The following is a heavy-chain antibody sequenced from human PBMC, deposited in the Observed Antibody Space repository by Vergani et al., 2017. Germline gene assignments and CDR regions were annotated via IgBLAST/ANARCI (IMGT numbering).Heavy chain of an antibody. CDR2: IRYDGSNP. Sequence: QEQLLQSGGGVVQPGGSLRLSCIGSGYTFGHFDMHWVRQAPGKGLAWVAFIRYDGSNPQYIDSVKGRFTISRDNAKNMMYLQLNSLRDEDTAVYYCARDGRIDAEGTELDYWGQGTLVTVSS. J-gene: IGHJ4*02. CDR3: ARDGRIDAEGTELDY. CDR1: GYTFGHFD. D-gene: IGHD1-14*01. V-gene: IGHV3-30*02.